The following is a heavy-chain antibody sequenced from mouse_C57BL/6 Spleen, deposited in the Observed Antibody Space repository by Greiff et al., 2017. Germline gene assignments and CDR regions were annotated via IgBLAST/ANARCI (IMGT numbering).Heavy chain of an antibody. CDR3: ARYDVYYGY. CDR1: GYTFTSYW. V-gene: IGHV1-55*01. J-gene: IGHJ2*01. Sequence: QVQLQQPGAELVKPGASVKLSCKASGYTFTSYWITWVKQRPGQGLEWIGDIYPGSGSTNYNEKFKSKATLTVDTSSSTGYMQLSSLTSEDSAVYYCARYDVYYGYWGQGTTLTVST. CDR2: IYPGSGST. D-gene: IGHD2-3*01.